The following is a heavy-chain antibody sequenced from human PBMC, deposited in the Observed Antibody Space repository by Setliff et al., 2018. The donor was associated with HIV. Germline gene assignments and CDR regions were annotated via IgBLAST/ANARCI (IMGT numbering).Heavy chain of an antibody. CDR3: ARHFGYNPGWFDS. D-gene: IGHD3-10*01. CDR2: IDPADSYT. Sequence: PGESLKISCKGSGFSFTSYWISWVRQMPGRGLEWMGRIDPADSYTHYSPSSQGHITISIDKSISSASLHWSSLRTSDTAIYYCARHFGYNPGWFDSWGQGTLVTVSS. J-gene: IGHJ5*01. V-gene: IGHV5-10-1*01. CDR1: GFSFTSYW.